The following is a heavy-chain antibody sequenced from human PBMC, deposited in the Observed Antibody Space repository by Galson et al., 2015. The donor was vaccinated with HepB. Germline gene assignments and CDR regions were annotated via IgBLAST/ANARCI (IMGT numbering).Heavy chain of an antibody. CDR1: GFTFISSA. Sequence: SVKVSCKASGFTFISSAVQWVRQARGQRLEWIGWIVVGSGNTNYAQKFQERVTITRDMSTSTAYMELSSLRSEDTAVYYCAAAPRGYSYGNIFDYWGQGTLVTVSS. V-gene: IGHV1-58*01. D-gene: IGHD5-18*01. CDR2: IVVGSGNT. J-gene: IGHJ4*02. CDR3: AAAPRGYSYGNIFDY.